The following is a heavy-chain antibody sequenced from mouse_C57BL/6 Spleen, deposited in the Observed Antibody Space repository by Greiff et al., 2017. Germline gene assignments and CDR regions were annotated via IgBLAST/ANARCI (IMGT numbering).Heavy chain of an antibody. CDR2: ISSGGSYT. J-gene: IGHJ4*01. V-gene: IGHV5-6*01. CDR1: GFTFSSYG. Sequence: EVQLVESGGDLVKPGGSLKLSCAASGFTFSSYGMSWVRQTPDKRLEWVATISSGGSYTYYPDSVKGRFTISRDNAKNTLYLQMCSLKSEDTAMYYCARQGIYYDDQEYYAMDYWGQGTSVTVSS. D-gene: IGHD2-13*01. CDR3: ARQGIYYDDQEYYAMDY.